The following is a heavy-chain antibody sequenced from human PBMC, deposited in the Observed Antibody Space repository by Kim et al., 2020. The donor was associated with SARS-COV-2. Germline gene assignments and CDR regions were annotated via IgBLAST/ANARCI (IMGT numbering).Heavy chain of an antibody. CDR2: IYYSGRT. CDR3: ARAYDSSGYYAFDI. Sequence: SETLSLTCTVSGGSISSSSYYWGWIRQPPGKGLEWIGSIYYSGRTYYNPSPKSRVTISVDTSKNQFSLKLSSVTAADTAVYYCARAYDSSGYYAFDIWGQGTMVTVSS. CDR1: GGSISSSSYY. J-gene: IGHJ3*02. V-gene: IGHV4-39*01. D-gene: IGHD3-22*01.